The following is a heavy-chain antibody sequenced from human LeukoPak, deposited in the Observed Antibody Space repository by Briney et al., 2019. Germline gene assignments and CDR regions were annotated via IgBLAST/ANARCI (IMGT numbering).Heavy chain of an antibody. V-gene: IGHV4-39*01. CDR2: IYYSGST. D-gene: IGHD3-22*01. CDR1: GGSISSSSYY. J-gene: IGHJ5*02. CDR3: ASSYYDSSGYSYLRWFDP. Sequence: PSETLSLTCTVSGGSISSSSYYWGWIRQPPGKGLEWIGSIYYSGSTYYNPSLKSRVTISVDTSKNQFSLKLSSVTAADTAVYYCASSYYDSSGYSYLRWFDPWGQGTLVTVSS.